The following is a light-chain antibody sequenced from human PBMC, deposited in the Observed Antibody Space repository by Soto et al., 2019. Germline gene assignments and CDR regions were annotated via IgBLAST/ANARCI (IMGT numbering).Light chain of an antibody. CDR3: QQYGSSKT. J-gene: IGKJ1*01. CDR1: QSVSSSY. V-gene: IGKV3-20*01. CDR2: GAS. Sequence: EIVLTQSPGTLSLSPGERATLSCRASQSVSSSYLAWYQQKPGQAPSLLIYGASSRATGIPDRFSGSGSGTDFILTISRLEPEDFAVYYCQQYGSSKTFGQGTKVEIK.